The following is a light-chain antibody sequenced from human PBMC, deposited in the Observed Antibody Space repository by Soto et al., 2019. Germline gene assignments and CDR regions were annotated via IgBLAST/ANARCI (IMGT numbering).Light chain of an antibody. CDR2: DTD. CDR1: TGPVTNGHF. J-gene: IGLJ1*01. Sequence: QAVVTQEPSLTVSPGGTVTLTCGSSTGPVTNGHFPYWFQQKPGQAPRPLIYDTDNKHSCTPARFSASLLGDKAALTLSGALPEDEADYYCLLSYTGRLYVFGPGTKLTVL. V-gene: IGLV7-46*01. CDR3: LLSYTGRLYV.